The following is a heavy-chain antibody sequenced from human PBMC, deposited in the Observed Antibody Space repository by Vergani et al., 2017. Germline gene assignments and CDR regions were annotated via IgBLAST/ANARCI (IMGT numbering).Heavy chain of an antibody. CDR3: ARAIDYYCGGDCPRNDYYMDV. D-gene: IGHD2-21*01. Sequence: QVQLVESGGGLVKPGGSLRLSCAASGFTFSDYYMSWIRQAPGKGLEWVSYISSSGSTIYYADSVKGRFTISRDNAKNSLYLQMNSLRAEDTAVYYCARAIDYYCGGDCPRNDYYMDVWGKGTTVTVSS. CDR2: ISSSGSTI. J-gene: IGHJ6*03. V-gene: IGHV3-11*01. CDR1: GFTFSDYY.